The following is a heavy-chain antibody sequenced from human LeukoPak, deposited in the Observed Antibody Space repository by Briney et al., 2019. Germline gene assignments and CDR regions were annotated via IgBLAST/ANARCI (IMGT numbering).Heavy chain of an antibody. V-gene: IGHV4-59*01. J-gene: IGHJ5*02. CDR1: GGSISSYY. CDR3: ARIDTGYYYDSSAPSNWFDP. CDR2: IYYSVST. D-gene: IGHD3-22*01. Sequence: SETLSLTCTVSGGSISSYYWSWIRQPPGKGLGWIGYIYYSVSTNYNPSLKSRVTISVDTSKNQYSLRLSSVTAAVTAVYYCARIDTGYYYDSSAPSNWFDPWGQGTLVTVSS.